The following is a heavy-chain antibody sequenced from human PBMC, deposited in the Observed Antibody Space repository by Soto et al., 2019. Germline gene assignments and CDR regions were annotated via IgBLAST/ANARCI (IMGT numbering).Heavy chain of an antibody. Sequence: PWGSLRLSCAASGFTFSSYAMHWVRQAPCKGLEWVAVISYDGSNKYYADSVKGRFTISRDNSKNTLYLQMNSLRAEDTAVYYCARDIGGSNYYGMDVWGQGTTVTVS. V-gene: IGHV3-30-3*01. CDR3: ARDIGGSNYYGMDV. J-gene: IGHJ6*02. D-gene: IGHD1-26*01. CDR1: GFTFSSYA. CDR2: ISYDGSNK.